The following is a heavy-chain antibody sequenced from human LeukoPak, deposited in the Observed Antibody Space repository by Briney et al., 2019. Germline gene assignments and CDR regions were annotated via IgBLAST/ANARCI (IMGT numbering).Heavy chain of an antibody. CDR1: GFTFSSYE. CDR3: ARVNTYYDFWSGSLDY. CDR2: ISSSGSTI. Sequence: GGSLRLSCAASGFTFSSYEMNWVRQAPGKGLEWVSYISSSGSTIYYADSVKGRFTISRDNAKNSLYLQMNSLRAEDTAVYYCARVNTYYDFWSGSLDYWGQGTLVTVSS. J-gene: IGHJ4*02. D-gene: IGHD3-3*01. V-gene: IGHV3-48*03.